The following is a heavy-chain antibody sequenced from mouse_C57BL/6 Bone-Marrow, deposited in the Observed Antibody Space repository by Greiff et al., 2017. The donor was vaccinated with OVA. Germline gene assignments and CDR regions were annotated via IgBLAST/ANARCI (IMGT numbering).Heavy chain of an antibody. Sequence: QVQLQQPGAELVMPGASVKLSCKASGYTFTSYWMHWVKQRPGQGLEWIGEIDPSDSYTNYNQKFKGKSTLTVDKSSSTAYMQLSSLTSEDSAVYYCAREGDYGVYYFDYGGQGTTLTVSS. CDR3: AREGDYGVYYFDY. CDR1: GYTFTSYW. J-gene: IGHJ2*01. CDR2: IDPSDSYT. V-gene: IGHV1-69*01. D-gene: IGHD2-4*01.